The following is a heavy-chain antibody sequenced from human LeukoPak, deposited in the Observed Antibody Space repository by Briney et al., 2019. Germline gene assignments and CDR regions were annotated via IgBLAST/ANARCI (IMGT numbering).Heavy chain of an antibody. CDR2: ICTAGDT. Sequence: XGSLRLSCAASGFTFSNYDMHWVRQAPGKGLEWVSAICTAGDTYYSGSVKGRFTISRENAKNSLYLQMNSLKAGDTAVYYCARGGWFGELLRPFDYWGQGSLVTVSS. J-gene: IGHJ4*02. V-gene: IGHV3-13*01. D-gene: IGHD3-10*01. CDR1: GFTFSNYD. CDR3: ARGGWFGELLRPFDY.